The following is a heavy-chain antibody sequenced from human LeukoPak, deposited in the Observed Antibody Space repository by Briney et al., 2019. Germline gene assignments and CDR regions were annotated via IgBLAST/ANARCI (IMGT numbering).Heavy chain of an antibody. CDR1: GGTFSSYA. J-gene: IGHJ5*02. D-gene: IGHD2-2*01. Sequence: ASVKVSCKASGGTFSSYAISWVRQAPGQGLEWMGGIIPIFGTANYAQKFQGRVTITADESTSTAYMELSSLRSEDTAVYYCARDPNSKVVPAALLTLNWFDPWGQGTLVTVSS. CDR2: IIPIFGTA. CDR3: ARDPNSKVVPAALLTLNWFDP. V-gene: IGHV1-69*01.